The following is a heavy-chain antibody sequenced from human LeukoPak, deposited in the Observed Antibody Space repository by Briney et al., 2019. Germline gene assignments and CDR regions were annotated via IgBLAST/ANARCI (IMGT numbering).Heavy chain of an antibody. Sequence: GRSLGLSCAASVFTVTANSMNWVRQAPGKGLEWVSRVSSGGDAFYADSVKGRFTISRDTSKNTVFLQMDSLRAEDTAVYYCAKFGDHMPDAFDIWGQGTMVTVAA. J-gene: IGHJ3*02. V-gene: IGHV3-53*01. D-gene: IGHD4-17*01. CDR3: AKFGDHMPDAFDI. CDR1: VFTVTANS. CDR2: VSSGGDA.